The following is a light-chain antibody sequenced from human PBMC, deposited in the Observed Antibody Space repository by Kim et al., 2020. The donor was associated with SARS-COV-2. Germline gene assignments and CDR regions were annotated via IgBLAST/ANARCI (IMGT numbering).Light chain of an antibody. V-gene: IGLV6-57*01. J-gene: IGLJ3*02. Sequence: VTVPRTRSSGRIASNHVQLFQPRPGSSPTHVIYELYQRPSWVPDRFSVSIDSSSNPSSLTISGLKTEDEADYYCQSYDSSNPWVFGGGTQLTLL. CDR3: QSYDSSNPWV. CDR2: ELY. CDR1: SGRIASNH.